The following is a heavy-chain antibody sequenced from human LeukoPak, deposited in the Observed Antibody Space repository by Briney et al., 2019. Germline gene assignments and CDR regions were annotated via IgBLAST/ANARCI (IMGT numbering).Heavy chain of an antibody. D-gene: IGHD6-13*01. J-gene: IGHJ4*02. Sequence: GGSLRLSCAASGFTFSSYGMHWVRQAPGKGLEWVAVISYDGSNKYYADSVKGRFTISRDNSKNTLYLQMNSLRAEDTAVYYCAAGYSSSWVAFDYWGQGTLVTVSS. CDR2: ISYDGSNK. CDR3: AAGYSSSWVAFDY. V-gene: IGHV3-30*19. CDR1: GFTFSSYG.